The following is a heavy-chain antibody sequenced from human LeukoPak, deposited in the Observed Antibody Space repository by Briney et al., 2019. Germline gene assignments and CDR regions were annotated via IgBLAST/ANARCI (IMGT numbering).Heavy chain of an antibody. D-gene: IGHD3-22*01. V-gene: IGHV4-39*01. J-gene: IGHJ4*02. CDR1: GGSISSNDYF. Sequence: SETLSLTCTVSGGSISSNDYFWGWIRQPPGTGLEWIGSIYHRGTTYSNPSLKSRVTISVDTSKGQFSLRLSSVTAADTAVYYCARGLITMRMGSWSKYYFDYWGQGTLVTVSS. CDR2: IYHRGTT. CDR3: ARGLITMRMGSWSKYYFDY.